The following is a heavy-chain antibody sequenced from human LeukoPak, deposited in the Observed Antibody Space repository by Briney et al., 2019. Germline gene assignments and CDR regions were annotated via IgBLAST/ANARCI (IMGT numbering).Heavy chain of an antibody. D-gene: IGHD6-19*01. CDR2: IFYSGST. Sequence: KPSETLSLTCTVSGGSISGSSFYWGWIRQPPGKGLEWIGTIFYSGSTYYNPSLRSRVTMSVDTSKNQFSLRLSSVTAADTAVYYCARQGYISGQGFRNNWFDPWGQGTLVTVSS. J-gene: IGHJ5*02. CDR1: GGSISGSSFY. CDR3: ARQGYISGQGFRNNWFDP. V-gene: IGHV4-39*01.